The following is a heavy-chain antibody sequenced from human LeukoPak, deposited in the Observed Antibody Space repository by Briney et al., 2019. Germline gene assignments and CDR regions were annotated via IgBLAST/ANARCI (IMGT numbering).Heavy chain of an antibody. CDR3: ARDGGYSNPYYYYYYYMDF. Sequence: SGTLSLTCAVYGGSFSGYYWSWIRQPPGKGLEWIGEINHSGSTYYNPSLKSRVTISVDTSENHFSLKLSSVTAADTAVYYCARDGGYSNPYYYYYYYMDFWGKGTTVTVSS. CDR1: GGSFSGYY. D-gene: IGHD4-11*01. J-gene: IGHJ6*03. CDR2: INHSGST. V-gene: IGHV4-34*01.